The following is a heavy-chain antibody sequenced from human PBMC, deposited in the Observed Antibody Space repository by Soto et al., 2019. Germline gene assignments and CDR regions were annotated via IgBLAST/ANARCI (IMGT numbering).Heavy chain of an antibody. V-gene: IGHV2-5*02. Sequence: SGPTLVNPTETLTLTCTFSGFSLTTRGVGVGWIRQPPGKALEWLAVIYWDDDKRYSPSLKTRLVLTKDTPKNQVVLTMTNMDSVDTATYFCAHIVITFGGVVADDAFDVGGQGTMVTVSS. CDR1: GFSLTTRGVG. J-gene: IGHJ3*01. CDR3: AHIVITFGGVVADDAFDV. D-gene: IGHD3-16*02. CDR2: IYWDDDK.